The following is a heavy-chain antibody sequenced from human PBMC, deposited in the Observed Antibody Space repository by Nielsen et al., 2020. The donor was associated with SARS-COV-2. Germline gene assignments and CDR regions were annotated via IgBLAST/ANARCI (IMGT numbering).Heavy chain of an antibody. Sequence: SCAISGDSVSSSSAAWNWVRQSPSRGLEWLGRTYYRSKWYNDYAVSVKSRITINPDTSKNQFSLQLNSVTPEDTAVYYCARWGPIIAAADEYYYYYMDVWGKGTTVTVSS. CDR2: TYYRSKWYN. J-gene: IGHJ6*03. CDR3: ARWGPIIAAADEYYYYYMDV. V-gene: IGHV6-1*01. CDR1: GDSVSSSSAA. D-gene: IGHD6-13*01.